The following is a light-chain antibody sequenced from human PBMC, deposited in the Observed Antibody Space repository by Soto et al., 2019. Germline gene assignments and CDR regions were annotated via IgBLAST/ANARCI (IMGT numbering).Light chain of an antibody. CDR3: CSYAGSSTSWV. CDR2: EVS. V-gene: IGLV2-23*02. J-gene: IGLJ3*02. CDR1: SSDVGSYNL. Sequence: QSALTQPASVSGSPGQSITISCTGTSSDVGSYNLVSWYQQHPGKAPKLMIYEVSERPSGVSNRFSGSKSVNTACLTISGLQADDEADYYCCSYAGSSTSWVFGGGTKLTVL.